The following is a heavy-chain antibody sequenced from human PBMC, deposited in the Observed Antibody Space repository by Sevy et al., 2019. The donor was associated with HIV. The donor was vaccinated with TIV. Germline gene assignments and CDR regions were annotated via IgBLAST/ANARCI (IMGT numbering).Heavy chain of an antibody. CDR3: ATRSLNSGPYFDP. CDR1: GFTFSRYV. Sequence: GESLKISCAASGFTFSRYVMNWVRQAPGKGLEWVSVSSSEGSTTYYADSVKGRFTISRDNSKSTLYLQMNSLRAEDTAVYYCATRSLNSGPYFDPWGQGTLVTVSS. CDR2: SSSEGSTT. V-gene: IGHV3-23*01. J-gene: IGHJ4*02. D-gene: IGHD1-1*01.